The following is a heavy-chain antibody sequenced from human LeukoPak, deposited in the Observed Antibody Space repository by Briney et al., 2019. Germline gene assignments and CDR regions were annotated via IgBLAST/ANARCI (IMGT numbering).Heavy chain of an antibody. CDR2: ISSSGSTI. V-gene: IGHV3-11*04. J-gene: IGHJ6*03. CDR1: GFTFSDYY. CDR3: ARDRDCGTYYMDV. Sequence: GGSLRLSCAASGFTFSDYYMSWIRQAPGKGLEWVSYISSSGSTIYYADSVKGRFTISRDNTKNSLYLQMNSLRAEDTAVYYCARDRDCGTYYMDVWGKGTTVTVSS. D-gene: IGHD2-21*01.